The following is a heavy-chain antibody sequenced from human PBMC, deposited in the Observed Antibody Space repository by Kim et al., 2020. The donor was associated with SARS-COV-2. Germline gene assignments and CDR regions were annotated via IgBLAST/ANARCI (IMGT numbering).Heavy chain of an antibody. V-gene: IGHV3-74*01. CDR3: ARGDSGP. Sequence: DASSTCYADSVKGRFTSSRDNAKNTLYLQMNSLRAGDTAVYYCARGDSGPWGQGTLVTVSS. D-gene: IGHD1-26*01. J-gene: IGHJ5*02. CDR2: DASST.